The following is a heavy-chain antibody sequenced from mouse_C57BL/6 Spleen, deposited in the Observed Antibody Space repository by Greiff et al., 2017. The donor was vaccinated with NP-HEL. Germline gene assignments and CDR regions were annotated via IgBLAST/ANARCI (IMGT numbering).Heavy chain of an antibody. J-gene: IGHJ4*01. D-gene: IGHD2-12*01. CDR2: IYPGDGDT. CDR3: ARGGYYKNAMDY. CDR1: GYAFSSSW. V-gene: IGHV1-82*01. Sequence: VKLVESGPELVKPGASVKISCKASGYAFSSSWMNWVKQRPGKGLEWIGRIYPGDGDTNYNGKFKGKATLTADKSSSTAYMQLSSLTSEDSAVYYCARGGYYKNAMDYWGQGTSVTVSS.